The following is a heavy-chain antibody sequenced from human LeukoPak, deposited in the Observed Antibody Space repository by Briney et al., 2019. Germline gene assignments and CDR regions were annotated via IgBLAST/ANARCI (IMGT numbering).Heavy chain of an antibody. CDR1: GFTISSNY. J-gene: IGHJ4*02. CDR2: IYSGGST. V-gene: IGHV3-66*02. Sequence: GGSLRLSCAASGFTISSNYMSWVRQAPGKGLEWVSVIYSGGSTYYADSVKGRFTISRDNSKNTLYLQMNSLRAEDTAVYYCARDMAMGGYYFDYWGQGTLVTVSS. CDR3: ARDMAMGGYYFDY. D-gene: IGHD5-18*01.